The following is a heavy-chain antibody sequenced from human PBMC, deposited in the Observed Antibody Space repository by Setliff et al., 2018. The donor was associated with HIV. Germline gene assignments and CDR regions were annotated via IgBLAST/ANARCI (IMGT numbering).Heavy chain of an antibody. Sequence: SGPTLVNPTQTLTLTCTFSGFSLSTNEMCVSWIRQPPGKALEWLAFIYWNNNKHYSTSLKSRLTVTKDTSKNRVVFTMTNMDPVDTATYYCAYSGRQLRGPYFDFWGQGTPVTVSS. CDR2: IYWNNNK. CDR1: GFSLSTNEMC. D-gene: IGHD1-1*01. J-gene: IGHJ4*02. V-gene: IGHV2-70*12. CDR3: AYSGRQLRGPYFDF.